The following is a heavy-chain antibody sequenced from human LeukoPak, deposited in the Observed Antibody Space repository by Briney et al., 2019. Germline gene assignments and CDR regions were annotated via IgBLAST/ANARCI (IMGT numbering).Heavy chain of an antibody. D-gene: IGHD3-10*01. CDR2: INPNSGGT. CDR3: ARTYGSGTYYFDY. V-gene: IGHV1-2*02. Sequence: ASVKVSCKASGYTFTGYYMHWVRQAPGQGLEWMGWINPNSGGTNYAQKFQGRVTMTRDTSTSTVYMELSSLRSEDTAVYYGARTYGSGTYYFDYWGQGTLVTVSS. CDR1: GYTFTGYY. J-gene: IGHJ4*02.